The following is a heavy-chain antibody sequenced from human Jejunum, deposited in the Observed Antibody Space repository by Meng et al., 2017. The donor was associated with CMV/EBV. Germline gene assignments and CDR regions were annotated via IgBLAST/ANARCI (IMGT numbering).Heavy chain of an antibody. V-gene: IGHV4-39*07. Sequence: NSDFYWGWVRQPPGKGLEWIASIYYSGGTYYNASLKSRVTISVDTSKNQFSLKLSSVTAADTALYYCARAPFNYYASSAYPPDSWGQGTLVTVSS. D-gene: IGHD3-22*01. CDR2: IYYSGGT. J-gene: IGHJ4*02. CDR1: NSDFY. CDR3: ARAPFNYYASSAYPPDS.